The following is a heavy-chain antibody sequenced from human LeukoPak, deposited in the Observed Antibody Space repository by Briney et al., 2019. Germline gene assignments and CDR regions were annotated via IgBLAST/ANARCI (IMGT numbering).Heavy chain of an antibody. V-gene: IGHV3-23*01. CDR2: LSGSGGSA. J-gene: IGHJ4*02. CDR3: ARGHYDSSGRYFDY. CDR1: GSTFANYA. D-gene: IGHD3-22*01. Sequence: PGGSLRLSCASSGSTFANYAMSWVRRAPGEGLEWVSILSGSGGSAYYADSAKGRFTISRDNSNNTLYLQMNSVRAAETAVYYCARGHYDSSGRYFDYWGQGTLVTVSS.